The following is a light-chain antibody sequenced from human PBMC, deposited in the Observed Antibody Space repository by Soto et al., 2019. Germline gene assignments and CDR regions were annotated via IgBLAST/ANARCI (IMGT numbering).Light chain of an antibody. Sequence: EIVLTQSPGTLSLSPGERATLSCRASQTVSTNYLAWYQQKPGQAPRLLIYGASTRATGIPARFSGTGSGTEFTLTISSLQSEDFAVYYCQHYNHWLWTFGQGTKVDI. CDR1: QTVSTN. CDR2: GAS. CDR3: QHYNHWLWT. J-gene: IGKJ1*01. V-gene: IGKV3-15*01.